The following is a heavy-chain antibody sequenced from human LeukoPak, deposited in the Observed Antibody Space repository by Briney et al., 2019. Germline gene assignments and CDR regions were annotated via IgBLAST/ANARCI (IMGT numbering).Heavy chain of an antibody. CDR3: AKALGYGDYGYFDY. Sequence: GGSLRLSCAASGFTFSSYAMTWVRQAPGKGLEWVSGILSDGSTYYADSVKGRFTISRDNSKNTLYLQMNSLRAEDTAIYYCAKALGYGDYGYFDYWGQGTLVTVSS. J-gene: IGHJ4*02. CDR2: ILSDGST. D-gene: IGHD4-17*01. V-gene: IGHV3-23*01. CDR1: GFTFSSYA.